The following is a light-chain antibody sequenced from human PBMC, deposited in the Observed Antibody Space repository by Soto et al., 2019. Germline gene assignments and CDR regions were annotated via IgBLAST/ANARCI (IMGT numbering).Light chain of an antibody. V-gene: IGKV3-20*01. J-gene: IGKJ4*02. CDR2: GAS. CDR3: HVYGNSPLNT. CDR1: QSVSNNA. Sequence: EIVLTQSPGTLSLSPGERATLSCRVSQSVSNNALAWYQQKPGLAPRLLIYGASNRATGIPDVFTGSGSGIQFTVAISRLEAEDLAVYYCHVYGNSPLNTFVGWTRLEIK.